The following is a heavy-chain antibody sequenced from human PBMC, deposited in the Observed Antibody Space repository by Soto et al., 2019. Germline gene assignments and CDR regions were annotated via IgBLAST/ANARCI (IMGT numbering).Heavy chain of an antibody. J-gene: IGHJ6*02. V-gene: IGHV1-69*13. CDR2: IIPIFGTA. CDR1: GGTFSSYA. D-gene: IGHD2-21*02. Sequence: SVKISCKASGGTFSSYASSWVRQAPGQGLEWMGGIIPIFGTANYAQKFQGRVTITADESTSTAYMELSSLRSEDTSVYYCETHSEVVVTAGMDVWSQGSKVNVCS. CDR3: ETHSEVVVTAGMDV.